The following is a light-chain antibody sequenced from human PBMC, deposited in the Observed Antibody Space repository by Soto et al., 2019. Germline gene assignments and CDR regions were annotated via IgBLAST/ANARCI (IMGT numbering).Light chain of an antibody. J-gene: IGKJ4*01. CDR3: QQCDNLPQT. CDR1: QDISNN. CDR2: GAY. V-gene: IGKV1-33*01. Sequence: DIQMTQSPSSLSASVGDRVTITCQASQDISNNLNWYQQTSGKAPKLLIYGAYNLETGVPSRFTGSQSGTDFTFTISSLQAEDVATYFCQQCDNLPQTFGGGTKLEI.